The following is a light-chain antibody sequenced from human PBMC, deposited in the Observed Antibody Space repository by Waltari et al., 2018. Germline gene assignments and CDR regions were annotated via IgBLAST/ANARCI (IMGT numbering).Light chain of an antibody. J-gene: IGKJ1*01. V-gene: IGKV3-20*01. CDR2: DAA. CDR1: QSFSKY. Sequence: SCRASQSFSKYLAWYQQKPGQAPRLLIYDAASRATGIPDRFGGSGSGTDFSLTISRLEPEDSAVYYCQKYGTLPATFGQGTKVEIK. CDR3: QKYGTLPAT.